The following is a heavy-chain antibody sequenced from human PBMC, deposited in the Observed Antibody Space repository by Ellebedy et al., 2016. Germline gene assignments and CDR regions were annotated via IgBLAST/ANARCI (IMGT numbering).Heavy chain of an antibody. Sequence: GGSLRLXXAASGFTFSSYSMNWVRQAPGKGLEWVSYISSSSSTIYYADSVKGRFTISRDNAKNSLYLQMNSLRDEDTAVYYCACRGEQQLAAEFDYWGQGTLVTVSS. CDR2: ISSSSSTI. CDR3: ACRGEQQLAAEFDY. J-gene: IGHJ4*02. CDR1: GFTFSSYS. D-gene: IGHD6-13*01. V-gene: IGHV3-48*02.